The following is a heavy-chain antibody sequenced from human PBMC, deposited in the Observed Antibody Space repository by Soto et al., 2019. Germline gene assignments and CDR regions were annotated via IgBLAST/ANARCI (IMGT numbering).Heavy chain of an antibody. CDR2: IYYSGST. CDR3: ARGVAH. D-gene: IGHD2-15*01. Sequence: QVQLQESGPGLVKPSQTLSLTCTVSGGSISSGGYFWSWIRQPPGKGLEWIGYIYYSGSTSTNPPLKSRVTISVDTSKNQFSMKLSSVAAAETAVYYCARGVAHWGQGTLVTVSS. V-gene: IGHV4-31*03. J-gene: IGHJ4*02. CDR1: GGSISSGGYF.